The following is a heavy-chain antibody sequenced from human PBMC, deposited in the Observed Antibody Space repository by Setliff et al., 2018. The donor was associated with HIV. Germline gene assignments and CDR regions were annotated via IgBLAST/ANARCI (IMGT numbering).Heavy chain of an antibody. CDR2: IWYDGSNK. CDR1: GFTFSSYG. Sequence: PGESLKISCAASGFTFSSYGMHWVRQAPGKGLEWVAVIWYDGSNKYYADSVKGRFTISRDNSKNTLYLQVSRLRAEDTAVYYCARESTYYYDSSGPHDAFDVWGLGTKVTV. D-gene: IGHD3-22*01. J-gene: IGHJ3*01. CDR3: ARESTYYYDSSGPHDAFDV. V-gene: IGHV3-33*01.